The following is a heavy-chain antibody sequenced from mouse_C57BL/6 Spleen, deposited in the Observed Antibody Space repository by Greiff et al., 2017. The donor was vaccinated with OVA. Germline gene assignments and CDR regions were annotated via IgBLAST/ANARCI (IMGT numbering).Heavy chain of an antibody. D-gene: IGHD1-1*01. CDR1: GFTFSSYA. CDR3: ARDYYYGSSYDY. J-gene: IGHJ2*01. Sequence: EVKVVESGGGLVKPGGSLKLSCAASGFTFSSYAMSWVRQTPEKRLEWVATISDGGSYTYYPDNVKGRFTISRDNAKNNLYLQMSHLKSEDTAMYYCARDYYYGSSYDYWGQGTTLTVSS. V-gene: IGHV5-4*01. CDR2: ISDGGSYT.